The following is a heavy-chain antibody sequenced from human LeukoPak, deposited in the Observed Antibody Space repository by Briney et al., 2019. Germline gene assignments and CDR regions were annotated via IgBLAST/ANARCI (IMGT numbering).Heavy chain of an antibody. Sequence: SVKVSCKASGGTFSSYAISWVRQAPGQGLEWMGGIIPIFGTTNYAQKFQGRVTITADESTSTAYMELSSLRSEDTAVYYCARGSDSSGTWFDPWGQGTLVTVSS. J-gene: IGHJ5*02. V-gene: IGHV1-69*13. CDR1: GGTFSSYA. D-gene: IGHD3-22*01. CDR3: ARGSDSSGTWFDP. CDR2: IIPIFGTT.